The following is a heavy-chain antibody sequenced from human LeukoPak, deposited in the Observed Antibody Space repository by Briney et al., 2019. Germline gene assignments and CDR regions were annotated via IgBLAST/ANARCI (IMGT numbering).Heavy chain of an antibody. J-gene: IGHJ4*02. D-gene: IGHD2-15*01. CDR3: AKGKGSSSSSIDW. CDR2: ISGSGGST. V-gene: IGHV3-23*01. Sequence: GGSLRLSCAASGFTFNTYAMSWVRQAPGRGLEWVSAISGSGGSTYYADSVKGRFTISRDNSKNTLYLQIHSLRAEDTAVYYCAKGKGSSSSSIDWWGQGTLVTVSS. CDR1: GFTFNTYA.